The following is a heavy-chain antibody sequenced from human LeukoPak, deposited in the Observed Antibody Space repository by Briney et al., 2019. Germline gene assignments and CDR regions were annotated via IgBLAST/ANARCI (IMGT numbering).Heavy chain of an antibody. V-gene: IGHV3-23*01. CDR3: AKGKAVVGAAGPDY. Sequence: GGSLRLSCAASGLTFSGFAMIWVRQAPGKGLEWVSSISAGSSNKYYADYVKGRFTIPRHNSKNALYLQMKSLGAEETAMYYCAKGKAVVGAAGPDYWGQGTLVTVSS. J-gene: IGHJ4*02. D-gene: IGHD2-15*01. CDR1: GLTFSGFA. CDR2: ISAGSSNK.